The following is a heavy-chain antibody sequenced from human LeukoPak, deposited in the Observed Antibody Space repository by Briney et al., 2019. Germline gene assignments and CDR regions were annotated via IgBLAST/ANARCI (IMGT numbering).Heavy chain of an antibody. CDR2: IYYSGST. D-gene: IGHD4-17*01. CDR1: GDSLNSGAYY. Sequence: SHTVSLTCTVSGDSLNSGAYYWSWMRQHPGKGLEWIGYIYYSGSTYYNPSLKSRLTISIEASKNQFSLRLSAVTAADTSVYCCVRSRGKGFTVDYWGQGTLVTVSS. J-gene: IGHJ4*02. CDR3: VRSRGKGFTVDY. V-gene: IGHV4-31*03.